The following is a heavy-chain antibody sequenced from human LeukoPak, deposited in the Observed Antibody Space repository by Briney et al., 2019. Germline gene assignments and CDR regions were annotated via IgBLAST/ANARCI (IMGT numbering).Heavy chain of an antibody. Sequence: ASVKVSCKASGYTFKDYHIVWVRQAPGQGLEWIGWINLKTGDTQYSLKSQGWVTLTRDSSISTAYLQVGRLTSDDTAVYYCARMPFVYDYIWGTYRPSYFDFWGQGTLVTVSS. CDR2: INLKTGDT. J-gene: IGHJ4*02. V-gene: IGHV1-2*04. D-gene: IGHD3-16*02. CDR1: GYTFKDYH. CDR3: ARMPFVYDYIWGTYRPSYFDF.